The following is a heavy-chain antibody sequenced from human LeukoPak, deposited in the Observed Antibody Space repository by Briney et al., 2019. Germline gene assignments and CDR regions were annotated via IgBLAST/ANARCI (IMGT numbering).Heavy chain of an antibody. J-gene: IGHJ4*02. D-gene: IGHD2-2*01. Sequence: GGSLRLSCAASGFTFSTYGMHWVRQAPGKGLEWMAVIWYDGSNKYYADSVKGRFTISRDNSKNTLYLQMNSLRAEDTAVYYCASHCSSTNCPDYWGQGTLVTVSS. CDR1: GFTFSTYG. V-gene: IGHV3-33*01. CDR3: ASHCSSTNCPDY. CDR2: IWYDGSNK.